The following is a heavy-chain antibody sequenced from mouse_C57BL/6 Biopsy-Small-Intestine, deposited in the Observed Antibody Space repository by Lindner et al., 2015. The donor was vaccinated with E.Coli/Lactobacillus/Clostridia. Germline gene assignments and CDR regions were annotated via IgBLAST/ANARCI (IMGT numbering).Heavy chain of an antibody. CDR1: GYTFTDSY. V-gene: IGHV1-19*01. J-gene: IGHJ4*01. Sequence: VQLQESGPVLVKPGASVKMSCKASGYTFTDSYVNWVKQSHGKSLEWIGVINPYNGGTNYNQDFKGKATLTVDKSSSTAYMELNSLTSEDSAVYYCAREDENAMDYWGQGTSVTVSS. CDR2: INPYNGGT. CDR3: AREDENAMDY.